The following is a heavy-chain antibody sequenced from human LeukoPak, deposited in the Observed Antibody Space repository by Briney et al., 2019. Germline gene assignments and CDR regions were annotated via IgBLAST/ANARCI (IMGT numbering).Heavy chain of an antibody. CDR3: ARVTHTELSTWFDP. D-gene: IGHD5-18*01. Sequence: SVKVSCKASGYTFTSYGISWVRQAPGLGLEWMGGIIPIFGSSNYAQKFQGRVTITADESTTTAYMELSSLRSEDTAVYYCARVTHTELSTWFDPWGQGTLVTVSS. V-gene: IGHV1-69*13. J-gene: IGHJ5*02. CDR1: GYTFTSYG. CDR2: IIPIFGSS.